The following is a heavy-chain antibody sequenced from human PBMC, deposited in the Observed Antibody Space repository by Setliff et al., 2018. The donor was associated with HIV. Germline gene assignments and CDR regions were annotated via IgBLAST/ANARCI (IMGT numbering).Heavy chain of an antibody. CDR3: ARDRRAYTLLYYYYYMDV. Sequence: WASVKVSCKASGYTFTTYGISWVRQAPGQGLEWVGWISGYNGNTNYAQKLQGRVTMTTDTSTSTAYMELRSLRSDDTAVYYCARDRRAYTLLYYYYYMDVWGKGTTVTVSS. CDR2: ISGYNGNT. D-gene: IGHD1-20*01. CDR1: GYTFTTYG. J-gene: IGHJ6*03. V-gene: IGHV1-18*01.